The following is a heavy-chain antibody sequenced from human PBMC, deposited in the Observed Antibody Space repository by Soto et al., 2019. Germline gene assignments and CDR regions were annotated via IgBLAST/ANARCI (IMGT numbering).Heavy chain of an antibody. V-gene: IGHV4-34*01. Sequence: SETLSLTCAVYGGSFSGYYWSWIRQPPGKGLEWIGEINHSGSTNYNPSLKSRVTISVDTSKNQFSLKLSSVTAADTAVYYCARNPYLLYYYGSRRSTFAYCGQGTLVTVYS. CDR3: ARNPYLLYYYGSRRSTFAY. J-gene: IGHJ4*02. CDR1: GGSFSGYY. D-gene: IGHD3-10*01. CDR2: INHSGST.